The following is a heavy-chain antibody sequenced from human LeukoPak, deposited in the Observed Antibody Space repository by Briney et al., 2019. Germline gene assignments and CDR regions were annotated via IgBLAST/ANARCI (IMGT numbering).Heavy chain of an antibody. CDR2: IIPIFGTA. D-gene: IGHD2-2*01. J-gene: IGHJ5*02. V-gene: IGHV1-69*13. CDR3: ARCGCSSTSCYVGWFDP. CDR1: GGTFSSYA. Sequence: ASVKVSCKASGGTFSSYAISWVRQAPGQGLEWMGGIIPIFGTANYAQKFQGRVTITADESTSTAYMELSSLSSEDTAVYYCARCGCSSTSCYVGWFDPWGQGTLVTVSS.